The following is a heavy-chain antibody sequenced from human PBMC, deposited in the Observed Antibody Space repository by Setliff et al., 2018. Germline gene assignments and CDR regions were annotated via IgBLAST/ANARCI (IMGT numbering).Heavy chain of an antibody. CDR1: GDSMTSANYF. D-gene: IGHD3-22*01. Sequence: PSETLSLTCTVSGDSMTSANYFWAWIRQPAGEGLEWLGHIETSGTTSYSPSLKSRVTISVDTSENQFSLRLNSVTAADTAVYYCARLWISYESNTYFYPKYFDFWGQGTLVTVSS. V-gene: IGHV4-61*09. CDR2: IETSGTT. CDR3: ARLWISYESNTYFYPKYFDF. J-gene: IGHJ4*02.